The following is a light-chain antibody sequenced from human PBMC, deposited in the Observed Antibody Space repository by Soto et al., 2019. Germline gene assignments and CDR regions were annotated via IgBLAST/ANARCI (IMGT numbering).Light chain of an antibody. V-gene: IGKV1-5*01. J-gene: IGKJ4*01. CDR3: QQVNVYPST. Sequence: DILMTQSPSTLSASVGDRVTSTCRASQSISSWLACYQQKPGKAPNLLIYDASTLHSGVPSRFSGGGSGTDFTLTISSLQPEDFATYYCQQVNVYPSTFGGGTKGDNK. CDR2: DAS. CDR1: QSISSW.